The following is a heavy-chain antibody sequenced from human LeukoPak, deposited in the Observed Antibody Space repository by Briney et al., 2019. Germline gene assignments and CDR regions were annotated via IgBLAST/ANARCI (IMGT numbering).Heavy chain of an antibody. CDR3: ARSQQLIRTFDS. CDR2: IYYSGDT. J-gene: IGHJ4*02. CDR1: GDSISPYY. V-gene: IGHV4-59*01. D-gene: IGHD6-13*01. Sequence: SETLSLTCIVSGDSISPYYWNWIRQPPGKGLEWIGYIYYSGDTNYNPSLKSRVTMSVDTSKNQFSLGLTSVTAADTAVYYCARSQQLIRTFDSWGQGTLVTVSS.